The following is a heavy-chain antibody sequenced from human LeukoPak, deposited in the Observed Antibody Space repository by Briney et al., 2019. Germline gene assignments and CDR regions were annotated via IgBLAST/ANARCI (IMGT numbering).Heavy chain of an antibody. J-gene: IGHJ3*02. D-gene: IGHD1-26*01. CDR1: GFTFSIYW. V-gene: IGHV3-74*01. CDR2: INTDGSGT. Sequence: PGGSLRLSCAASGFTFSIYWMHWVRQAPGKGLVWVSRINTDGSGTNYADSVKGRFTISRDNAKNSLYLQMNSLRADDTAVYYCARDRLGATREGGAFDIWGQGTMVTVSS. CDR3: ARDRLGATREGGAFDI.